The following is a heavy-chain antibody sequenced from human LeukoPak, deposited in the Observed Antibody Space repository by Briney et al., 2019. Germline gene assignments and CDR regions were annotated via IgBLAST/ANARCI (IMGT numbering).Heavy chain of an antibody. D-gene: IGHD2-2*01. V-gene: IGHV3-74*01. Sequence: GGSLRLSCEASGFTFSSYWMHWVRQTPGKGLVWVSRINSDGSSTTYADSVKGRFTFSRDSAKNTLYLQMNSLRAEDTAVYYCAREGSYAATFVYWGQGTLVTVSS. J-gene: IGHJ4*02. CDR2: INSDGSST. CDR3: AREGSYAATFVY. CDR1: GFTFSSYW.